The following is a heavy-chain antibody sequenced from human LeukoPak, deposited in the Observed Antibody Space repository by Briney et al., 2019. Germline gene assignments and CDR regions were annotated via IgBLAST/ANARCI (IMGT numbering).Heavy chain of an antibody. V-gene: IGHV4-61*05. D-gene: IGHD3-16*01. Sequence: SETLSLTCTVSGGSISSSSYYWGWIRQPPGKALEWIGYIHYSGSTKYNPSLKSRVTISVDTSENQFSLTLNSVTAADTAVYYCARSRGGYGDYGSWFDPWGQGILVTVSS. CDR1: GGSISSSSYY. CDR2: IHYSGST. CDR3: ARSRGGYGDYGSWFDP. J-gene: IGHJ5*02.